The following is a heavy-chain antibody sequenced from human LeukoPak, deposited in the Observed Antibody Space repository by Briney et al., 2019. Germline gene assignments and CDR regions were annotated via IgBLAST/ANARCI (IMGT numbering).Heavy chain of an antibody. CDR1: GFTFSSYS. J-gene: IGHJ4*02. Sequence: PGGSLRLSCAASGFTFSSYSMNWVRQAPGKGLEWVSYISSSSSTIYYADSVKGRFTISRDNAKNSLYLQMNSLRDEDTAVYYCARDRRIAARKYYFDYWGQGTLVTVSS. CDR2: ISSSSSTI. D-gene: IGHD6-6*01. V-gene: IGHV3-48*02. CDR3: ARDRRIAARKYYFDY.